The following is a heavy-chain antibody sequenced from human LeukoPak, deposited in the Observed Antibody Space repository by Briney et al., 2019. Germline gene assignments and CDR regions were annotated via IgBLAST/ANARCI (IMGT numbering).Heavy chain of an antibody. CDR1: GFTFSSYW. Sequence: GGSLRLSCAASGFTFSSYWMHWVRQAPGKGLEWVAFIRYDGSNKYYADSVKGRFTISRDNSKNTLCLQMNSLRAEDTAVYYCAKRYYYDSSGYWAFDYWGQGTLVTVSS. D-gene: IGHD3-22*01. CDR3: AKRYYYDSSGYWAFDY. CDR2: IRYDGSNK. J-gene: IGHJ4*02. V-gene: IGHV3-30*02.